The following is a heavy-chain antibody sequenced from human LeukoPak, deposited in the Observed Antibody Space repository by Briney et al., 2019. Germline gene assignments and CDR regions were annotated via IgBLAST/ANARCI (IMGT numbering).Heavy chain of an antibody. CDR1: GGSISSSSYY. Sequence: SETLSLTCTVSGGSISSSSYYWGWIRQPPGKGLEWIGYIYYSGSTNYNPSLKSRVTISVDTSKNQFSLKLSSVTAADTAVYYCARGLDYGSGSYFDYYYYMDVWGKGTTVTVSS. J-gene: IGHJ6*03. V-gene: IGHV4-61*05. CDR2: IYYSGST. D-gene: IGHD3-10*01. CDR3: ARGLDYGSGSYFDYYYYMDV.